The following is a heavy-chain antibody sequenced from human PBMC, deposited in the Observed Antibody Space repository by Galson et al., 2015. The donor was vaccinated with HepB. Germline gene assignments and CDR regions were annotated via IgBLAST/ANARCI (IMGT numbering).Heavy chain of an antibody. CDR2: IIPILGIA. CDR1: GGTFSSYA. CDR3: ARAYGYYGSGSYEVGWFDP. J-gene: IGHJ5*02. D-gene: IGHD3-10*01. V-gene: IGHV1-69*04. Sequence: SVKVSCKASGGTFSSYAISWVRQAPGQGLEWMGRIIPILGIANYAQKFQGRVTITADKSTSTAYMELSSLRSEDTAVYYCARAYGYYGSGSYEVGWFDPWGQGTLVTVSS.